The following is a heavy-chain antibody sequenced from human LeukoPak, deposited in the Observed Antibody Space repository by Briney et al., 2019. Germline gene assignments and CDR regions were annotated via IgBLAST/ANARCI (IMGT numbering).Heavy chain of an antibody. CDR1: GGSFSGYY. CDR2: INHSGST. D-gene: IGHD2-2*01. CDR3: ARGRIVVVPAAVVVDV. Sequence: SETLSLTCAVYGGSFSGYYWSWIRQPPGKGLEWIGEINHSGSTTYNPSLKSRVTISVDTSKNQFSLKLSSVTAADTAVYYCARGRIVVVPAAVVVDVWAKGPRSPSPQ. V-gene: IGHV4-34*01. J-gene: IGHJ6*04.